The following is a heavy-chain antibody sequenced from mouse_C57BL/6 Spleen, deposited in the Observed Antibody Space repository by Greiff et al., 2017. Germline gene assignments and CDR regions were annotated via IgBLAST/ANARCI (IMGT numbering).Heavy chain of an antibody. D-gene: IGHD4-1*01. J-gene: IGHJ4*01. CDR2: INPGSGGT. CDR1: GYAFTNYL. CDR3: AKGGGGLGRRDAMDY. Sequence: VQLQESGAELVRPGTSVKVSCKASGYAFTNYLIEWVKQRPGQGLEWIGVINPGSGGTNYNEKFKGKATLTADKSSSAAYMQLSSLTSEDSAVYFCAKGGGGLGRRDAMDYWGQGTSVTVSS. V-gene: IGHV1-54*01.